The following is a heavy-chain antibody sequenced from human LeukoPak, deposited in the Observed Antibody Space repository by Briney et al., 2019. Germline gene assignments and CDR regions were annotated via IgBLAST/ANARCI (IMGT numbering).Heavy chain of an antibody. CDR1: GFTFSSYE. V-gene: IGHV3-48*03. J-gene: IGHJ2*01. CDR2: ISSSGSSI. CDR3: ARVWYFDL. Sequence: GGSLRLSCAASGFTFSSYEMNWVRQAPGKGLEWVSYISSSGSSIYYADSVMGRFTISRDNAKSSLYLQMNSLRAEDTAVYYCARVWYFDLWGRGTLVTVSS.